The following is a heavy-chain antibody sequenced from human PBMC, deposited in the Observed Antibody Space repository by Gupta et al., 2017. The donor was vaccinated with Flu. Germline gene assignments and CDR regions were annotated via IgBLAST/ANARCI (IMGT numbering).Heavy chain of an antibody. Sequence: EVQLVESGGGLVKPGGSLRLSCAASGFTFSSYSMNWVRQAPGKGLEWVSSISSSSSYIYYVDSVRGRFTISRDNAKNSLYLQMISLRAEDTAVYYCARSWGPQDAFDCWGQGILVTVSS. D-gene: IGHD7-27*01. CDR1: GFTFSSYS. V-gene: IGHV3-21*01. CDR3: ARSWGPQDAFDC. J-gene: IGHJ4*02. CDR2: ISSSSSYI.